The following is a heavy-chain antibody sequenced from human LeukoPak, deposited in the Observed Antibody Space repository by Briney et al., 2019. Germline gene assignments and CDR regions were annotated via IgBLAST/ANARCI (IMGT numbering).Heavy chain of an antibody. CDR2: INHSGST. CDR3: ARGSRTMDV. J-gene: IGHJ6*04. V-gene: IGHV4-34*01. Sequence: PSETLSLTCAVYGGSFSGYYWSWIRQPPGKGLEWIGEINHSGSTNYNPSLKSRVTISVDTSKNQFSLKLSSVTAADTAVYYCARGSRTMDVWGKGTTVTVSP. CDR1: GGSFSGYY.